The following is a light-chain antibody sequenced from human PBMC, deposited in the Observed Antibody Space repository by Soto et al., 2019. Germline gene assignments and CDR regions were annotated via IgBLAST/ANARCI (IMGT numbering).Light chain of an antibody. V-gene: IGKV3-11*01. CDR1: QSVSSSY. Sequence: PGERATLSCRASQSVSSSYLVWYQQKPGQAPRLLIYDASNRATGIPARFSGSGSGTDFTLTISSLESEDFAVYYCQQRSDWPPITFGQGTRLEIK. CDR3: QQRSDWPPIT. CDR2: DAS. J-gene: IGKJ5*01.